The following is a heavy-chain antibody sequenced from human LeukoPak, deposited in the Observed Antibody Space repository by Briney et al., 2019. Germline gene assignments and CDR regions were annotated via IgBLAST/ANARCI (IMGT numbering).Heavy chain of an antibody. CDR2: IYHSGST. Sequence: PSQTLSLTCTVSGGSISSGGYYWSWIRQPPGKGLEWLGYIYHSGSTYYNPSLKSRVTISVDRSKNQFSLKLSSVTAADTAVYYCARSPPGAGLLWWYFDLWGRGTLVTVSS. CDR3: ARSPPGAGLLWWYFDL. V-gene: IGHV4-30-2*01. CDR1: GGSISSGGYY. J-gene: IGHJ2*01. D-gene: IGHD3-16*01.